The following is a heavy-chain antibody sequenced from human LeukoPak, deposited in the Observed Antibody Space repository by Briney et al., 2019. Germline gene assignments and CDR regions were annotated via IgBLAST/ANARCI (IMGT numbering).Heavy chain of an antibody. CDR2: ISWNSGSI. Sequence: GGSLRLSCAASGFTFNDYAMHWVRHAPGKGLEWVSGISWNSGSIGYADSVKGRFTISRDNAKNSLYLQMISVRTEDMALYYCSKARYSSSSGDAFDIWGQGTMVTVSS. D-gene: IGHD6-6*01. CDR1: GFTFNDYA. J-gene: IGHJ3*02. V-gene: IGHV3-9*03. CDR3: SKARYSSSSGDAFDI.